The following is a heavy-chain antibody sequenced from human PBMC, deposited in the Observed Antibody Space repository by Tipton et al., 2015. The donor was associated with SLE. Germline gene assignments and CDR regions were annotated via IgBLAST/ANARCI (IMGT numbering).Heavy chain of an antibody. J-gene: IGHJ4*02. CDR2: IYYSGST. V-gene: IGHV4-31*03. Sequence: TLSLTCTVSGGSISSGGYYWSWIRQPPGKGLEWIGYIYYSGSTYYNPSLKSRVTISVDTSKNQFSLKLSSVTAADTAVYYCARRQWLRPFDYWGQGTLVTVSS. D-gene: IGHD5-12*01. CDR3: ARRQWLRPFDY. CDR1: GGSISSGGYY.